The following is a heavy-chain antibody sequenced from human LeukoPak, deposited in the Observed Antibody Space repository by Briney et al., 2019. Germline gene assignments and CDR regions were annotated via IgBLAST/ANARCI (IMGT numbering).Heavy chain of an antibody. CDR3: AKDRAYPNDVFDI. Sequence: GGSLRLSCAVSGFTLITYAMSWVRQAPGKGLEWVSTISGSGEATWYADSVKGRFSISRDTSKNTLFLQMNSLRADDTALYYCAKDRAYPNDVFDIWGQGTMVTVS. D-gene: IGHD2-21*01. J-gene: IGHJ3*02. CDR2: ISGSGEAT. V-gene: IGHV3-23*01. CDR1: GFTLITYA.